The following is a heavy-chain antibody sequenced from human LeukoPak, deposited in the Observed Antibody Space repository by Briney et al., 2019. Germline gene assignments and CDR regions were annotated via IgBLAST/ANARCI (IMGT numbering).Heavy chain of an antibody. V-gene: IGHV3-64*01. CDR3: ARDSRDERELLDY. D-gene: IGHD1-26*01. Sequence: PGGSLRLSCAASGFTFSSYAIHWVRQAPGKGLEFVSAINRYGDSTYYANSVKGRFTISRDDSKNTVYLQMGSLRAGDMAVYYCARDSRDERELLDYWGQGTLVTVSS. CDR1: GFTFSSYA. J-gene: IGHJ4*02. CDR2: INRYGDST.